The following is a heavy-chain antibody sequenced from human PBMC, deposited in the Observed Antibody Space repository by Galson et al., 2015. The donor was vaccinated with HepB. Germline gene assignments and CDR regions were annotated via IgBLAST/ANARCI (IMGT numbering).Heavy chain of an antibody. D-gene: IGHD3-10*01. CDR3: TRERGELLWFGESMDAFVM. CDR2: IRSKAYGGTT. Sequence: SLRLSCAASGFTFGDYAMSWVRQAPGKGLEWVGFIRSKAYGGTTEYAASVKGRFTISRDDYKSIAYLQMNSLKTEDTAVYYCTRERGELLWFGESMDAFVMWCQGTMVTVSS. J-gene: IGHJ3*02. CDR1: GFTFGDYA. V-gene: IGHV3-49*04.